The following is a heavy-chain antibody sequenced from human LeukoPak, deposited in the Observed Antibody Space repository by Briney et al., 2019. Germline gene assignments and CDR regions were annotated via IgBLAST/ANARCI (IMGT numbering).Heavy chain of an antibody. CDR1: GFTFSSYA. CDR2: ISGSGGST. J-gene: IGHJ5*02. D-gene: IGHD6-19*01. Sequence: GGSLRLSCAASGFTFSSYAMSWVPQAPGKGLEWVSAISGSGGSTYYADSVKGRFTISRDNSKNTLYLQMNSLRAEDTAVYYCAKGVSVAVAGRRGNWFDPWGQGTLVTVSS. CDR3: AKGVSVAVAGRRGNWFDP. V-gene: IGHV3-23*01.